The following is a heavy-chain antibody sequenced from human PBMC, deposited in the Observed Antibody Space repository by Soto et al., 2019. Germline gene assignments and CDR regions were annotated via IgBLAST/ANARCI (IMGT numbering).Heavy chain of an antibody. J-gene: IGHJ6*03. V-gene: IGHV3-48*01. CDR2: ISSSSSTI. CDR3: ARDLVVVAATSMDV. Sequence: EVQLVESGGGLVQPGGSLRLSCAASGFTFSSYNMNWVRQAPGKVLEWISYISSSSSTIYYADSVKGRFTISRDNAKNSLYLQMNSLRAEDTAVYHCARDLVVVAATSMDVWGKGTTVTVSS. D-gene: IGHD2-15*01. CDR1: GFTFSSYN.